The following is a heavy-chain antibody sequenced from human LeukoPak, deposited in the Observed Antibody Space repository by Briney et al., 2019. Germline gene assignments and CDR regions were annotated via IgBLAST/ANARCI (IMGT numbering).Heavy chain of an antibody. J-gene: IGHJ4*02. CDR2: IWYDGSNK. V-gene: IGHV3-33*08. D-gene: IGHD3-22*01. CDR3: ARDRGGSGYSGPVDY. CDR1: GFIFSSYT. Sequence: GGSLRLSCAASGFIFSSYTMSWVRQAPGKGLEWVAVIWYDGSNKYYADSVKGRFTISRDNAKNSLYLQMNSLRAEDTAVYYCARDRGGSGYSGPVDYWGQGTLVTVSS.